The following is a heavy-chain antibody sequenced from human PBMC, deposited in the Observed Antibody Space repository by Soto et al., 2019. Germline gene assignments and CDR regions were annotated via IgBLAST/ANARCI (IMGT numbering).Heavy chain of an antibody. Sequence: PSETLSLTCTVSGGSISSYYWSWIRQPPGKGLEWIGYIYYSGSTNYNPSLKSRVTISVDTSKNQFSLKLSSVTAADTAVYYCASGGIAAAGLYNWFDPWGQGTLVTVSS. D-gene: IGHD6-13*01. CDR1: GGSISSYY. V-gene: IGHV4-59*08. J-gene: IGHJ5*02. CDR3: ASGGIAAAGLYNWFDP. CDR2: IYYSGST.